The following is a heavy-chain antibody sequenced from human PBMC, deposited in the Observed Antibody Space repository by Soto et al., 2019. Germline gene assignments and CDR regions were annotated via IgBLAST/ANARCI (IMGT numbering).Heavy chain of an antibody. Sequence: PSETLSLTCTVSGGSISNYYWSWIRQPPGKGLEWIGYIYYRGSTNYNPSLKSRVTISVDTSKNQFSLKLSPVTAADTAVYYCARGGYNWNDVTDYWGQGTLVTVSS. J-gene: IGHJ4*02. CDR2: IYYRGST. D-gene: IGHD1-20*01. CDR1: GGSISNYY. V-gene: IGHV4-59*01. CDR3: ARGGYNWNDVTDY.